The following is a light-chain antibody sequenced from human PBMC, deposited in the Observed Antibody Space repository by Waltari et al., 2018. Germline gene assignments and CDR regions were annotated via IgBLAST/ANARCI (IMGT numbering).Light chain of an antibody. CDR3: QVWDGDADHPV. CDR1: DIRDKT. CDR2: DDT. V-gene: IGLV3-21*03. Sequence: YELTQPPSVSVAPGKTAKISCGGPDIRDKTLHWYQQKPGQAPVLVTYDDTVRPSGIPKRISGSDTATLTIARVEAGGEAVYYCQVWDGDADHPVFGGGTKVTVL. J-gene: IGLJ2*01.